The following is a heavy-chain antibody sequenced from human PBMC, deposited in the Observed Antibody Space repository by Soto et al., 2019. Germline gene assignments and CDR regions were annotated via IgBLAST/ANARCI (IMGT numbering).Heavy chain of an antibody. Sequence: EVQLVETGGGLIQPGGSLRLSCAASGFSVSNNYMSWVRQAPGKGLEWVSIIHAGGSTYYAGSVKGRFTISRDNSKNTVYLQMSGLRDDDTTMYYCASLAVAEGFDPWGQGTLVTVSS. CDR2: IHAGGST. CDR3: ASLAVAEGFDP. D-gene: IGHD6-19*01. V-gene: IGHV3-53*02. CDR1: GFSVSNNY. J-gene: IGHJ5*02.